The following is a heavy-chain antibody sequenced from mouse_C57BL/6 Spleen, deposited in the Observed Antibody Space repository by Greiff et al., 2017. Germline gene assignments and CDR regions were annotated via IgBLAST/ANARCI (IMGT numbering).Heavy chain of an antibody. D-gene: IGHD1-1*01. CDR3: ARHEDGSSYYAMDY. CDR2: ISSGGSYT. V-gene: IGHV5-6*01. Sequence: EVQGVESGGDLVKPGGSLKLSCAASGFTFSSYGMSWVRQTPDKRLEWVATISSGGSYTYYPDSVKGRFTISRDNAKNTLYLQMSSLKSEDTAMYYCARHEDGSSYYAMDYWGQGTSVTVSS. J-gene: IGHJ4*01. CDR1: GFTFSSYG.